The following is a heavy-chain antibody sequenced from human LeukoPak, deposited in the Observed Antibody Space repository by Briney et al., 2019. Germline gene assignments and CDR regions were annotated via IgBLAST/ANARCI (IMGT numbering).Heavy chain of an antibody. CDR2: IYSGGST. CDR3: ARDYYDSSGPNWFDP. D-gene: IGHD3-22*01. J-gene: IGHJ5*02. CDR1: GFTVSSNY. V-gene: IGHV3-53*01. Sequence: GGSLRLSCAASGFTVSSNYMSWVRQAPGKGLEWVSVIYSGGSTYYADSVKGRFTISRDNSKSTLYLQMNSLRAEDTAVYYCARDYYDSSGPNWFDPWGQGTLVTVSS.